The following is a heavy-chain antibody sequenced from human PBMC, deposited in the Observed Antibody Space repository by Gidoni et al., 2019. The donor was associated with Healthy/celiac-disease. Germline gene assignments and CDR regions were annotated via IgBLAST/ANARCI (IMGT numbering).Heavy chain of an antibody. J-gene: IGHJ2*01. V-gene: IGHV3-9*01. CDR2: ISWNSGSI. CDR1: GFTFDDYA. CDR3: AKDMGITMFDL. D-gene: IGHD3-10*01. Sequence: EVQLVESGGGLVQPGRSLRLSCAASGFTFDDYAMHWVRQAPGKGLGWVSGISWNSGSIGYADSVKGRFTISRDNAKNSLYLQMNSLRAEDTALYYCAKDMGITMFDLWGRGTLVTVSS.